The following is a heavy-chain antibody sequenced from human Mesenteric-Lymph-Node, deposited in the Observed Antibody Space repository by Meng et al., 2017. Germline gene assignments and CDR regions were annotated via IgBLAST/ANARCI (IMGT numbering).Heavy chain of an antibody. CDR3: ARDSATGGRQYDS. CDR2: IHASGST. D-gene: IGHD2-15*01. CDR1: GFTFGDYA. J-gene: IGHJ4*02. Sequence: ESLKISCTASGFTFGDYAMSWVRQAPGKGLEWIGRIHASGSTNYNPSLKSRVTMSVDTSKNQFSLSLTSVTAADTAVYYCARDSATGGRQYDSWGQGTLVTVSS. V-gene: IGHV4-4*07.